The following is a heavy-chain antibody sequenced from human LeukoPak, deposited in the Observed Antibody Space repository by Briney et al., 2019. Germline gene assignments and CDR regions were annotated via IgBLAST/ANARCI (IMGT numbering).Heavy chain of an antibody. Sequence: SETLSLTCTVSGGSISSSSYYWGWIRQPPGKGLEWIGSIYYSGSTYCNPSLKSRVTISVDTSKNQFSLKLSSVTAADTAVYYCASEVMVRGVTYYFDYWGQGTLVTVSS. CDR3: ASEVMVRGVTYYFDY. V-gene: IGHV4-39*07. CDR2: IYYSGST. D-gene: IGHD3-10*01. J-gene: IGHJ4*02. CDR1: GGSISSSSYY.